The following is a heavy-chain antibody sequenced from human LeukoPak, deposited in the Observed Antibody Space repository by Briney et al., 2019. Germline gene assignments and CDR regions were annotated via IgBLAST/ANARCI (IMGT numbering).Heavy chain of an antibody. CDR1: GGSISSGDYY. D-gene: IGHD3-10*01. CDR2: IYYSGST. CDR3: ARSGGSGSPSYFDY. J-gene: IGHJ4*02. V-gene: IGHV4-30-4*01. Sequence: PSETLSLTCTVSGGSISSGDYYWSWIRQPPGKGLGWIGYIYYSGSTYYNPSLKSRVTISVDTSKNQFSLKLSSVTAADTAVYYCARSGGSGSPSYFDYWGQGTLVTVSS.